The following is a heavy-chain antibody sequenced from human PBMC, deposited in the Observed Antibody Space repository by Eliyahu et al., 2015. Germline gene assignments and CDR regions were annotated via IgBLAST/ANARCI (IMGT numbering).Heavy chain of an antibody. D-gene: IGHD6-13*01. CDR2: ISSSSSTI. CDR3: ARDKEGGYSSSWDD. V-gene: IGHV3-48*04. J-gene: IGHJ4*02. Sequence: EVQLVESGGGXVQPGGSXRLXXAAXGXTFSSYSMNWVRQAPGKGLEWVSXISSSSSTIYYADSVKGRFTISRDNAKNSLYLQMNSLRAEDTAVYYCARDKEGGYSSSWDDWGQGTLVTVSS. CDR1: GXTFSSYS.